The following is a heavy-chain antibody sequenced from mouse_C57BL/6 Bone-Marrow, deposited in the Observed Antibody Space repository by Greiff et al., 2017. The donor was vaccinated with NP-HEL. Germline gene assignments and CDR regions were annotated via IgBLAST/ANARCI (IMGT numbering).Heavy chain of an antibody. D-gene: IGHD2-12*01. CDR2: ISNGGGST. V-gene: IGHV5-12*01. Sequence: EVMLVESGGGLVQPGGSLKLSCAASGFTFSDYYMYWVRQTPEKRLEWVAYISNGGGSTYYLDTVKGRFTISRDNAKNTLYLQMSLLKSEDTAMYYCARRGRRYAMDYWGQGTSVTVSS. CDR1: GFTFSDYY. CDR3: ARRGRRYAMDY. J-gene: IGHJ4*01.